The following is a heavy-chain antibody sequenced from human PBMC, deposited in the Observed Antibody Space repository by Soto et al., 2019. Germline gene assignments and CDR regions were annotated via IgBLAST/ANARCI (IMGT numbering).Heavy chain of an antibody. Sequence: EVQLLESGGGLVQPGGSLRLSCAGSGFTFRSFAMTWVRQAPGKGLEWVSVIRGSGATAYYADSVRGRFAGSRANSKNTVHLQMNSLRVEDTAVYYCASDSRYSYGPDYYYYAMDVWGQGTTVTVSS. V-gene: IGHV3-23*01. J-gene: IGHJ6*02. CDR1: GFTFRSFA. D-gene: IGHD5-18*01. CDR3: ASDSRYSYGPDYYYYAMDV. CDR2: IRGSGATA.